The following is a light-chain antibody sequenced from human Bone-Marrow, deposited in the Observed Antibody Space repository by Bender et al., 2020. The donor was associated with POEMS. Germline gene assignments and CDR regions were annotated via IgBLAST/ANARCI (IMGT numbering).Light chain of an antibody. CDR3: QVWDSSSDHYV. V-gene: IGLV3-25*02. J-gene: IGLJ1*01. CDR1: ALPKQY. Sequence: SYELTQPPSVSVSPGQTARITCSGDALPKQYAYWYQQKPGQAPVLVMYKDSERPSGIPGRFSGSNSGNTATLTISRVVAGDEADYYCQVWDSSSDHYVFGTGTKVTVL. CDR2: KDS.